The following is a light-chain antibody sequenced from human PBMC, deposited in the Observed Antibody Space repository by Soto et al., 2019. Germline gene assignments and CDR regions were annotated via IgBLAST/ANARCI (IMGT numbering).Light chain of an antibody. Sequence: QSALTQPASVSGSPGQSITISCTGTSSDFGNYNLVSWYQQHPGKVPKLILFEVNKRPSGVSGRFSGSKSGNTASLTISGLQAEYEADYYCCSFTSSNTHVFGTGTKLTVL. CDR2: EVN. CDR1: SSDFGNYNL. J-gene: IGLJ1*01. V-gene: IGLV2-23*02. CDR3: CSFTSSNTHV.